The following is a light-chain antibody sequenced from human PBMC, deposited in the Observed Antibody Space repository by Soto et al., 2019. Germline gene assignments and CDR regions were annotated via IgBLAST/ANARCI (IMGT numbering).Light chain of an antibody. CDR1: QSVSNNY. V-gene: IGKV3-20*01. CDR2: DTS. CDR3: QQYGSSGT. J-gene: IGKJ1*01. Sequence: EIVLTQSPATLSLSPGERATLSCRASQSVSNNYLAWYQQKPGQGPRLLMYDTSIRATGIPDRFSGSGSGTDFTLTISRLEPEDFAVYYCQQYGSSGTFGQGTKVDI.